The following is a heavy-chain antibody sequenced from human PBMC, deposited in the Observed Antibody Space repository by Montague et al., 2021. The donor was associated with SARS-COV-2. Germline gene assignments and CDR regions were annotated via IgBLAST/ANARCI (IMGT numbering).Heavy chain of an antibody. V-gene: IGHV2-5*02. Sequence: PALVKPTQTLTLTCTFSGFSLSTSEVGVGWICQPPGKAPEFLALIYGDDDNRYKPSLRSRLTITKVTSKNQVVLTMTNVDPVDTATYYCAHFGILRYFDPWGQGTLVTVSS. CDR2: IYGDDDN. J-gene: IGHJ5*02. CDR3: AHFGILRYFDP. D-gene: IGHD3-9*01. CDR1: GFSLSTSEVG.